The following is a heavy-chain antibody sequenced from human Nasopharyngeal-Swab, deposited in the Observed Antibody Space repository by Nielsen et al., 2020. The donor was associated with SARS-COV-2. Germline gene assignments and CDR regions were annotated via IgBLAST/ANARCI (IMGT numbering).Heavy chain of an antibody. D-gene: IGHD2-2*01. Sequence: ASVKVSCRASGYTFTSYDINWVRQATGQGLKWMGWMNPNSGNTGYAQKFQGRVTMTRNTSISTAYMELSSLRSEDTAVYYCARVGAADCSSTSCYAGVSWDYGMDVWGQGTTVTVSS. J-gene: IGHJ6*02. V-gene: IGHV1-8*01. CDR1: GYTFTSYD. CDR3: ARVGAADCSSTSCYAGVSWDYGMDV. CDR2: MNPNSGNT.